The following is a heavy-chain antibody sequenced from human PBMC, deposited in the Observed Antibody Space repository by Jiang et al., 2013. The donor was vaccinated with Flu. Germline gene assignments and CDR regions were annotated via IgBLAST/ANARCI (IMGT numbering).Heavy chain of an antibody. D-gene: IGHD3-3*01. CDR1: GGSLNNYY. CDR2: IFTTGST. V-gene: IGHV4-4*08. J-gene: IGHJ4*02. CDR3: ARAGLGVVSHDF. Sequence: PGLVKPSETLSLTCTVSGGSLNNYYWSWIRQPPGKAPEWIAYIFTTGSTNSNPSLGRRATISMDTSKNQISLNLTSVTAADTAVYHCARAGLGVVSHDFWGQGILVTVSS.